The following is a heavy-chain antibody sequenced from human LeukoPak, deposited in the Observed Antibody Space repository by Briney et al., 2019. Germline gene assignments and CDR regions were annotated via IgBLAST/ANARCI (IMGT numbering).Heavy chain of an antibody. D-gene: IGHD6-19*01. CDR1: GGSISSYY. CDR2: IYYSGST. J-gene: IGHJ6*02. V-gene: IGHV4-59*01. Sequence: SETLSLTCTVSGGSISSYYWSWIRQPPGKGLEWIGYIYYSGSTTYNPSLKSRVTISVDTSNNQFSLKLRSVTAADTAVYYCARVPVAAAGIAVAGAYYYYGMDVWGQGTTVTVSS. CDR3: ARVPVAAAGIAVAGAYYYYGMDV.